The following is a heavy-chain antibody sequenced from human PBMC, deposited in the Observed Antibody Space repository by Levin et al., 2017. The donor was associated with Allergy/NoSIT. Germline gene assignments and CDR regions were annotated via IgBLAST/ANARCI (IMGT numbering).Heavy chain of an antibody. CDR2: ISGSGVST. Sequence: GGSLRLSCAASGFTFSSYAMSWVRQAPGKGLKWVSAISGSGVSTYYADSVKGRFTISRDNSKNTLYLQMNSLRAEDTAVYYCAKAGSRGWGYFDYWGQGTLVTVSS. J-gene: IGHJ4*02. CDR1: GFTFSSYA. D-gene: IGHD6-19*01. CDR3: AKAGSRGWGYFDY. V-gene: IGHV3-23*01.